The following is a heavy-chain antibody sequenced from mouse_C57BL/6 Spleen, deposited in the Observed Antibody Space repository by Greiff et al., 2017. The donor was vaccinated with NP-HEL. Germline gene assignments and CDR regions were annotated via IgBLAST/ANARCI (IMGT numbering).Heavy chain of an antibody. J-gene: IGHJ4*01. D-gene: IGHD3-2*02. CDR3: VRQRLLGAMDY. CDR1: GFSFNTYA. V-gene: IGHV10-1*01. Sequence: EVQRVESGGGLVQPKGSLKLSCAASGFSFNTYAMNWVRQAPGKGLEWVARIRSKSNNYATYYADSVKDRFTISRDDSESMLYLQMNNLKTEDTAMYYCVRQRLLGAMDYWGQGTSVTVSS. CDR2: IRSKSNNYAT.